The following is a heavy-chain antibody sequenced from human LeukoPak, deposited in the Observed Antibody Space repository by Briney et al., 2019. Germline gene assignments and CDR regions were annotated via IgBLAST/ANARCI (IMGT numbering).Heavy chain of an antibody. V-gene: IGHV4-34*01. CDR3: ARSPYGSGRITVYYFDY. CDR1: GGSFSGYY. D-gene: IGHD3-10*01. Sequence: MASETLSLTCAVYGGSFSGYYWSWIRQPPGKGLEWIGEINHSGSTNYNPSLKSRVTISVDTSKNQFSLKLSSVTAADTAVYYCARSPYGSGRITVYYFDYWGQGTLVTVSS. CDR2: INHSGST. J-gene: IGHJ4*02.